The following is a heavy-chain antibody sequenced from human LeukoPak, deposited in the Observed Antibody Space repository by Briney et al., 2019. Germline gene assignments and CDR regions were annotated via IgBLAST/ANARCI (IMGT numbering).Heavy chain of an antibody. CDR3: VRRRYNYGFDS. V-gene: IGHV4-4*02. Sequence: YPSGTLSLTCDVSGDSISGSNWWNWVRQPPGKGLEWIGGIYHSGSTNYNPSLKRRVTMSVDKSKNQFSLKLSSVTAADTAVSYCVRRRYNYGFDSWGQGTLVTVSS. CDR1: GDSISGSNW. CDR2: IYHSGST. J-gene: IGHJ4*02. D-gene: IGHD5-18*01.